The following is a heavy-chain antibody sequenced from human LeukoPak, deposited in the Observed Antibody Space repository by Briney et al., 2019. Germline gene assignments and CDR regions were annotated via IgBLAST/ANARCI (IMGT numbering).Heavy chain of an antibody. CDR3: ARVVPAAQDPYYYYMDV. V-gene: IGHV4-59*01. CDR1: GGSISSYY. J-gene: IGHJ6*03. Sequence: SETLSLTCTVSGGSISSYYWSWIRQPAGKGLEWIGYIYYSGSTNYNPSLKSRVTISVDTSKNQFSLKLSSVTAADTAVYYCARVVPAAQDPYYYYMDVWGKGTTVTVSS. D-gene: IGHD2-2*01. CDR2: IYYSGST.